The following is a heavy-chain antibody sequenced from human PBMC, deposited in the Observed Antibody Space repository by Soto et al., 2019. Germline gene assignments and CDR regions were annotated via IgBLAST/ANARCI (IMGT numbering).Heavy chain of an antibody. CDR1: GFTFSSYG. V-gene: IGHV3-30*18. J-gene: IGHJ4*02. CDR3: AKDRDIVLMVYANYYFDY. D-gene: IGHD2-8*01. Sequence: GGSLRLSCAASGFTFSSYGMHWVRQAPGKGLEWVAVISYDGSNKYYADSVKGRFTISRDNSKNTLYLQMNSLRAEDTAVYYCAKDRDIVLMVYANYYFDYWGQGTLVTVSS. CDR2: ISYDGSNK.